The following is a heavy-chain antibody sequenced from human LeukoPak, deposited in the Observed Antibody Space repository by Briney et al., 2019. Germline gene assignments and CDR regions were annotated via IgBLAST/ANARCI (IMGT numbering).Heavy chain of an antibody. CDR3: ARGTDAYKVGNK. J-gene: IGHJ4*02. CDR1: GDSISTDYC. CDR2: IYNADNT. V-gene: IGHV4-38-2*02. D-gene: IGHD5-24*01. Sequence: SETLSLTCTVSGDSISTDYCWTWIRQPPGKGPEGVGTIYNADNTYYHPSLTSRVTISMDTSKNPFSLKVTSVTAADTAVYFCARGTDAYKVGNKWGQGVLVTVSS.